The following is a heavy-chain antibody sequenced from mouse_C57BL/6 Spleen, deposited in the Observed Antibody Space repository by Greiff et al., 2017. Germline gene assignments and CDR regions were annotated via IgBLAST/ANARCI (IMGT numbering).Heavy chain of an antibody. J-gene: IGHJ4*01. CDR1: GFTFSDYG. V-gene: IGHV5-17*01. D-gene: IGHD2-4*01. Sequence: EVKLVESGGGLVKPGGSLKLSCAASGFTFSDYGMHWVRQAPEKGLEWVAYISSGHSTIYYADTVKGRFTISRDNDKNTLFLQMTSLRAEDTAMYYCAKYDYDEGYYAMDYWGQGTSVTVSS. CDR3: AKYDYDEGYYAMDY. CDR2: ISSGHSTI.